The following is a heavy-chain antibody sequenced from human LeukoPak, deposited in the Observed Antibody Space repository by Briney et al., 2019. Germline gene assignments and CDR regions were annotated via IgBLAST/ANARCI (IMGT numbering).Heavy chain of an antibody. CDR2: ISYDGSNK. V-gene: IGHV3-30*04. CDR1: GFTFSSYA. Sequence: GGSLRLSCAASGFTFSSYAMHWVRQALGKGLEWVAVISYDGSNKYYADSVKGRFTISRDNSKNTLYLQMNSLRAEDTAVYYCARDKNEGGVVVVAAALDYWSQGTLVTVSS. J-gene: IGHJ4*02. CDR3: ARDKNEGGVVVVAAALDY. D-gene: IGHD2-15*01.